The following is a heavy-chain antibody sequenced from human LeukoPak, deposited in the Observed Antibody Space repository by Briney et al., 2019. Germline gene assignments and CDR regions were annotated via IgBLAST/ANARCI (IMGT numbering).Heavy chain of an antibody. CDR2: ISAYNGNT. V-gene: IGHV1-18*01. D-gene: IGHD4-17*01. Sequence: ASVKVSRKASGYTFSSYGISWVGQPPRQGGEWMGWISAYNGNTNNAQKYPDRVTMTTDTSTSTAYMELRKLSSHDTAVYYCARTMTTLTTHGELDFWGQGTLVTVSS. CDR3: ARTMTTLTTHGELDF. CDR1: GYTFSSYG. J-gene: IGHJ4*02.